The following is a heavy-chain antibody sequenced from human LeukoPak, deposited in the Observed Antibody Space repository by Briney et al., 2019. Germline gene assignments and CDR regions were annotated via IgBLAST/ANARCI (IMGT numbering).Heavy chain of an antibody. Sequence: GGSLRLSCATSGFTFSDYNMNWVRQVPGKGLESVSYMSRSGNIIYYADSVKGRFTISRDNAKNSLYLQMNSLRAEDTAVYYCAGRSITMVRGVIIKGYDAFDIWGQGTMVTVSS. V-gene: IGHV3-48*01. CDR3: AGRSITMVRGVIIKGYDAFDI. J-gene: IGHJ3*02. CDR1: GFTFSDYN. CDR2: MSRSGNII. D-gene: IGHD3-10*01.